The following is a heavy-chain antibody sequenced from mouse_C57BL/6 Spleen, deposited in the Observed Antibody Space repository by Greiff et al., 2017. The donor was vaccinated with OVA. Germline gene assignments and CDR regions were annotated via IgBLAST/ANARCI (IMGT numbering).Heavy chain of an antibody. CDR2: INPSSGYT. J-gene: IGHJ4*01. D-gene: IGHD1-1*01. CDR1: GYTFTSYW. V-gene: IGHV1-7*01. Sequence: QVQLQQSGAELAKPGASVKLSCKASGYTFTSYWMHWVKQRPGRGLEWIGYINPSSGYTTYNQKFKNKATLPADKSSSTAYMPLSSLPSADSAFYYCARPLRAMDYWGQGTSVTVSS. CDR3: ARPLRAMDY.